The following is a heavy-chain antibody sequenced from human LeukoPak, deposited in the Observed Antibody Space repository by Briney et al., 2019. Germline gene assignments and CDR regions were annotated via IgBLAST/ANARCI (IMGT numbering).Heavy chain of an antibody. V-gene: IGHV4-59*08. Sequence: SETLSLTCTVSGGSIRNYFWTWIRQPPGKGLEWIGYISDTGNTYYSPSLKSRVAISVDMSKNQFSLKLSSVTAADTALYYCARLEDLGSSWYEGVDYWGQGTLVTVSS. CDR1: GGSIRNYF. J-gene: IGHJ4*02. D-gene: IGHD6-13*01. CDR2: ISDTGNT. CDR3: ARLEDLGSSWYEGVDY.